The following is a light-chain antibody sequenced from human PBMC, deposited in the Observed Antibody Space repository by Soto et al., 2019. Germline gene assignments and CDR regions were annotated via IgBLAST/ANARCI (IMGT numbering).Light chain of an antibody. V-gene: IGLV2-23*01. CDR1: ISDIETYNL. Sequence: QSALTQPASVSGSPGQSITISCTGTISDIETYNLVSWYQQYAGKAPKLLIYEDSKRPSGVSDRFSGSKSVNTASLTIYGLQAEYDADYHCCSFAGRNTFVFGAGTKLTVL. CDR2: EDS. J-gene: IGLJ1*01. CDR3: CSFAGRNTFV.